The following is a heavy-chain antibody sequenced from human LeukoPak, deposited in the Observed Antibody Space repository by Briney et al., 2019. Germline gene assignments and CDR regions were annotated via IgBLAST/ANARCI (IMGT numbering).Heavy chain of an antibody. CDR3: ARDRGYDYDSSGTTGLDY. CDR2: IYTSGST. V-gene: IGHV4-61*02. J-gene: IGHJ4*02. CDR1: GGSISSGSYY. Sequence: SQTLSLTCTVSGGSISSGSYYWNWIRQPAGKGLEWIGRIYTSGSTNYNPSLKGRVTISVDTSKNQFSLKLSSVTAADTAVYYCARDRGYDYDSSGTTGLDYWGQGTLVTVSS. D-gene: IGHD3-22*01.